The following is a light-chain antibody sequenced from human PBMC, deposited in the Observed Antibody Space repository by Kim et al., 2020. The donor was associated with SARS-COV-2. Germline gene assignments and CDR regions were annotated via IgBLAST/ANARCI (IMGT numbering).Light chain of an antibody. CDR2: AAS. CDR1: PSISNY. CDR3: QQSYTTPWT. J-gene: IGKJ1*01. Sequence: ASVGDRVTITCRASPSISNYLNWYQQKPGKAPKLLIYAASSLQSGVPSRFSGSGSGTDFSLTISSLQPEDFATYYCQQSYTTPWTFGQGTKVEIK. V-gene: IGKV1-39*01.